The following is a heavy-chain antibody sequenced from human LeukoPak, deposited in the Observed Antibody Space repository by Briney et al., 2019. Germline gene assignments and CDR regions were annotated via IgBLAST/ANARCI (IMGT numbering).Heavy chain of an antibody. V-gene: IGHV1-8*01. Sequence: ASVKVSCKASGYTLTRYDINWVRQATGQGLEWMGWMNPNSGNTGYAQKFQGRVTMTRNTSISTAYMELSSLRSEDTAVYYCASYSSSSLYYYYGMDVWGQGTTVTVSS. CDR1: GYTLTRYD. D-gene: IGHD6-6*01. CDR3: ASYSSSSLYYYYGMDV. CDR2: MNPNSGNT. J-gene: IGHJ6*02.